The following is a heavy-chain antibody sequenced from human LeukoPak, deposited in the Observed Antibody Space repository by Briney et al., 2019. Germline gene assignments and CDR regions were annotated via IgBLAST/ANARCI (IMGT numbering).Heavy chain of an antibody. CDR2: ISYDGSNK. CDR1: GFTFSSYA. D-gene: IGHD6-13*01. J-gene: IGHJ4*02. V-gene: IGHV3-30*04. Sequence: PGGSLRLSCAASGFTFSSYAMHWVRQAPGKGLEWVAVISYDGSNKYYADSVKGRFTISRDNAKNSLYLQMNSLRAEDTAVYYCARIGASSWYEDYWGQGTLVTVSS. CDR3: ARIGASSWYEDY.